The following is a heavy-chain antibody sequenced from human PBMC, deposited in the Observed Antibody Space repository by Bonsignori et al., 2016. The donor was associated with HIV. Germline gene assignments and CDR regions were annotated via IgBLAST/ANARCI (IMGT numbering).Heavy chain of an antibody. V-gene: IGHV1-69*01. CDR3: ARFLHYYYDSLDYDRATYYFDY. CDR2: IIPIFGTA. Sequence: WVRQAPGQGLEWIGGIIPIFGTANYAQKFQGRVTIIADESTSTAYMELSSLRSEDTAVYYCARFLHYYYDSLDYDRATYYFDYWGQGTLVTVSS. D-gene: IGHD3-22*01. J-gene: IGHJ4*02.